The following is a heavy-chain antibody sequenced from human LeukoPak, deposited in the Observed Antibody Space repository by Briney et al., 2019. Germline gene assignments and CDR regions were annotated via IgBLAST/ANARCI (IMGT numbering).Heavy chain of an antibody. V-gene: IGHV4-59*01. CDR2: IYYSGST. CDR1: GGSISSYY. CDR3: ARVVVVTATPYYFDY. Sequence: PSETLSLTCTVSGGSISSYYWNWIRQPPGKGLEGIEYIYYSGSTNYNPSLKSRVTISVDTSKNQFSLRLSSVTAADTAVYYCARVVVVTATPYYFDYWGQGTLVTVSS. D-gene: IGHD2-21*02. J-gene: IGHJ4*02.